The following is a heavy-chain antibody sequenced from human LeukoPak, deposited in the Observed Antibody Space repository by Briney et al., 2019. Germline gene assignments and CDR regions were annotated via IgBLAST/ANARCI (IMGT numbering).Heavy chain of an antibody. CDR2: ISGSGGST. V-gene: IGHV3-23*01. D-gene: IGHD6-19*01. CDR1: GFTFSSYW. CDR3: AKDFIAVADPSFFDY. Sequence: GGSLRLSCTGSGFTFSSYWMHWVRQAPGKGLEWVSAISGSGGSTYYADSVKGRFTISRDNSKNTLYLQMNSLRAEDTAVYYCAKDFIAVADPSFFDYWGQGTLVTVSS. J-gene: IGHJ4*02.